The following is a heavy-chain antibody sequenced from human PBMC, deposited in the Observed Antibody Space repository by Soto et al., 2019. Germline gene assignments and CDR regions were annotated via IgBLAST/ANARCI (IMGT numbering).Heavy chain of an antibody. CDR2: IKGDGSSV. Sequence: EVKVVESGGGLVQPGGSLRLSCVASGFTFSTYWMHWVRQVPGKGLVWVSRIKGDGSSVSYADSVKGRFTISRDNVENTVYLQMGSLRGDDTAVYYCARGLKNYYGVDVWGQGTTVTVSS. V-gene: IGHV3-74*01. CDR3: ARGLKNYYGVDV. CDR1: GFTFSTYW. J-gene: IGHJ6*02.